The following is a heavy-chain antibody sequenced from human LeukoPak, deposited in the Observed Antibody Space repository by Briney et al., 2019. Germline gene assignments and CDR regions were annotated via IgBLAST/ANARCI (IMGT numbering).Heavy chain of an antibody. CDR2: VYAGGST. D-gene: IGHD4-17*01. CDR3: ARGTVTSSPPYYYGMDV. CDR1: GFTVSNNY. J-gene: IGHJ6*02. Sequence: GGSLRLSCAASGFTVSNNYMSWVRQSPGKGLEWVSTVYAGGSTYYADSVGGRFTISRDTSKNTLYLQVNSLRGEDTAVYFCARGTVTSSPPYYYGMDVWGQGTTVTVSS. V-gene: IGHV3-53*01.